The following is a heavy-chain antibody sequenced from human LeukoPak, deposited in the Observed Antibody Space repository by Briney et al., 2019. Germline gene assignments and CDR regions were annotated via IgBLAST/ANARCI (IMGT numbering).Heavy chain of an antibody. Sequence: SETLSLTCTVSGGSISSGSYYWSWIRQPAGKGLEWIGRIYTSGSTNYNPSLRSRVTISVETSKNHFSLKLSSVTAADTAVYYCARDRSGTYTFDYWGQGTLVTVSS. CDR3: ARDRSGTYTFDY. CDR1: GGSISSGSYY. J-gene: IGHJ4*02. D-gene: IGHD1-26*01. V-gene: IGHV4-61*02. CDR2: IYTSGST.